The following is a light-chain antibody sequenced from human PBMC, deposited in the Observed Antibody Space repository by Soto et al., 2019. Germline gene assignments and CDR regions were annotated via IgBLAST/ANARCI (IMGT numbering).Light chain of an antibody. J-gene: IGKJ5*01. CDR3: QQRNDWPLT. CDR2: GAS. CDR1: QSVSSSY. Sequence: IVVTQSPGTLSLSPGERAPLSFRASQSVSSSYLAWYQQKPGQAPRLLIYGASSRATGIPDRFSGSGSGTDFTLTISRLEPEDFAVYYCQQRNDWPLTFGQGTRLEIK. V-gene: IGKV3D-20*02.